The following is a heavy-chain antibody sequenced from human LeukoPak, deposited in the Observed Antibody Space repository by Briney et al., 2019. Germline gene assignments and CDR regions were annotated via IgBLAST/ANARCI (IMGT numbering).Heavy chain of an antibody. CDR2: ISYDGSNK. J-gene: IGHJ6*02. CDR1: GFTFSSFS. D-gene: IGHD1-26*01. CDR3: AKGRVGANGYYYYGMDV. V-gene: IGHV3-30*18. Sequence: GGSLRLSCAATGFTFSSFSMHWVRQAPGKGLEWVVVISYDGSNKYYADSVKGRFAISRDNSKNTLYLQMNSLRTEDTAVYYCAKGRVGANGYYYYGMDVWGQGTTVTVSS.